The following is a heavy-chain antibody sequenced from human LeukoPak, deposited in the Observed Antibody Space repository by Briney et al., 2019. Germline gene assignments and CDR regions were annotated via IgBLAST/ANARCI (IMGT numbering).Heavy chain of an antibody. CDR1: GFTFSSYA. V-gene: IGHV3-23*01. J-gene: IGHJ4*02. Sequence: GGSLRLSCAASGFTFSSYAMGWVRQAPGKGLEWVSAISGSGGSTYYADSVKGRFTISRDNSKNTLYLQMNSLRAEDTAVYYCASKWFGELLSDYWGQGTLVTVSS. CDR2: ISGSGGST. D-gene: IGHD3-10*01. CDR3: ASKWFGELLSDY.